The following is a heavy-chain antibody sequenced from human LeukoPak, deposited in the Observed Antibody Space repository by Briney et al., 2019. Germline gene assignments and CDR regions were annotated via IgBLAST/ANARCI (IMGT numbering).Heavy chain of an antibody. D-gene: IGHD5-18*01. CDR3: ATRGYTAIFDY. V-gene: IGHV1-69*06. Sequence: ASVKVSCKASGGTFSSYAISWVRQAPGRGLEWMGGIIPIFGTANYAQKFQGRVTITADKSTSTAYMELSSLRSEDTAVYYCATRGYTAIFDYWGQGTLVTVSS. J-gene: IGHJ4*02. CDR2: IIPIFGTA. CDR1: GGTFSSYA.